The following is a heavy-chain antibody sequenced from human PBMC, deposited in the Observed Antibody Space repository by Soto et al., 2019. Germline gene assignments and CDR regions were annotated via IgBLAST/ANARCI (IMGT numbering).Heavy chain of an antibody. CDR2: FDPEDGET. CDR3: ATDTGITGTTPIFDY. Sequence: ASVKVSCKVSGYTLTELSMHWVRQAPGKGLEWMGGFDPEDGETIYAQKFQGRVTMTEDTSTDTAYMELSSLRSEDTAVYYCATDTGITGTTPIFDYWGQGTLVTVSS. V-gene: IGHV1-24*01. D-gene: IGHD1-20*01. J-gene: IGHJ4*02. CDR1: GYTLTELS.